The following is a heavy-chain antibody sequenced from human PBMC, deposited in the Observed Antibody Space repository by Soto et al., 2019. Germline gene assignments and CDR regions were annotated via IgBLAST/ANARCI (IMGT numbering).Heavy chain of an antibody. CDR2: IFYSGSA. J-gene: IGHJ5*02. V-gene: IGHV4-59*08. CDR1: GGSITGYY. Sequence: PSETLSLTCTVFGGSITGYYWTWIRQPPGQRLEWIGYIFYSGSAYYNPSLQSRVTISVDTSNNQFSLKLNSVTAADTAVYYCARSTYSYGFNLWGQGTLVTVS. CDR3: ARSTYSYGFNL. D-gene: IGHD5-18*01.